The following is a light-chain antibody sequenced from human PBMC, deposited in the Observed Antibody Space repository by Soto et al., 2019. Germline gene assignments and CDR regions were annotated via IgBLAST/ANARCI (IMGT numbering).Light chain of an antibody. V-gene: IGKV1-5*03. J-gene: IGKJ1*01. CDR2: KAS. CDR1: QSISSW. Sequence: IQMTKSPSTLSAYVGDRVTITCRASQSISSWLAWYQQKPGKAPKLLIYKASSLESGVPSRFSGSGSGTEFTLTISSLQPDDFATYYCQQYNSYSTFGQGTKVDI. CDR3: QQYNSYST.